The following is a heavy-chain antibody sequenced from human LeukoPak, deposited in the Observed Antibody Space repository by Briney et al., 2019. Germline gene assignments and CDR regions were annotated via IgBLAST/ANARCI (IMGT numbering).Heavy chain of an antibody. CDR3: ARSTVTHYYYYYMDV. CDR1: GCTFSSYA. CDR2: IIPIFGTA. Sequence: ASVKVSCKASGCTFSSYAISWVRQAPGQGLEWMGLIIPIFGTANYAQKFQGRVTITTDESTSTAYMELSRLRSEDTAVYYCARSTVTHYYYYYMDVWGKGTAVTVSS. D-gene: IGHD4-11*01. V-gene: IGHV1-69*05. J-gene: IGHJ6*03.